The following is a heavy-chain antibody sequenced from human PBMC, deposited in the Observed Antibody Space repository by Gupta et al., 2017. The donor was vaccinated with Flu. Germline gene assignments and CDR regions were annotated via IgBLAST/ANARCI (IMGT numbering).Heavy chain of an antibody. J-gene: IGHJ6*02. V-gene: IGHV3-23*01. CDR1: GFTFGVFG. Sequence: EAQVLESGGGLVQPGGSLRLSWAASGFTFGVFGMSWVRQAPGKGLEWVSTITGSGSNTYYADSVQGRFTISRDNSKNTLYLQMNSLRVEDTARYYCAKDLSTHHYYAMDVWGQGTTVTVSS. CDR3: AKDLSTHHYYAMDV. D-gene: IGHD2/OR15-2a*01. CDR2: ITGSGSNT.